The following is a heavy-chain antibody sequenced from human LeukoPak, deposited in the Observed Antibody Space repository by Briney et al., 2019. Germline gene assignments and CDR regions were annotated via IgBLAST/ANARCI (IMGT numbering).Heavy chain of an antibody. CDR3: ARDLGVVYALGFDY. J-gene: IGHJ4*02. V-gene: IGHV3-30-3*01. CDR1: GFTFSTYA. CDR2: ILYDGTNQ. D-gene: IGHD2-8*02. Sequence: GGSLRLSCAASGFTFSTYAMHWVRQAPGKGLEWVAVILYDGTNQYYADSVKGRFSISRDNSRNTLYLQMNSLKVEDTAVYYCARDLGVVYALGFDYWGQGTLVTVSS.